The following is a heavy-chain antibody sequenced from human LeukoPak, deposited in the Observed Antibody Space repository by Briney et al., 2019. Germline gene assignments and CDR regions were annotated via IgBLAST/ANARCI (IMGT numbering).Heavy chain of an antibody. D-gene: IGHD6-13*01. J-gene: IGHJ5*02. V-gene: IGHV3-49*04. Sequence: GRSLRLPCTASGFTFGDYAMSWVRQAPGKGLEWVGFIRSKAYGGTTEYAASVKGRFTISRDDSKSIAYLQMNSLKTEDTAVYYCTRARGIAAAGTNFDPWGQGTLVTVSS. CDR1: GFTFGDYA. CDR2: IRSKAYGGTT. CDR3: TRARGIAAAGTNFDP.